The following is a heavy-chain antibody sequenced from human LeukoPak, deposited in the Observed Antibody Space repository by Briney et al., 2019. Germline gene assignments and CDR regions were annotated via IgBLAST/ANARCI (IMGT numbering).Heavy chain of an antibody. CDR2: ISYDGSNK. CDR3: ARRGPASDYYYKGGFDI. J-gene: IGHJ3*02. D-gene: IGHD3-22*01. Sequence: PGRSLRLSCAASGFTFNNYAIHWVRQAPGKGLEWVAVISYDGSNKYYADSVKGRFTISRDNSKSSLYLQMNSLRADDTAVYYCARRGPASDYYYKGGFDIWGQGTMVTVSS. V-gene: IGHV3-30-3*01. CDR1: GFTFNNYA.